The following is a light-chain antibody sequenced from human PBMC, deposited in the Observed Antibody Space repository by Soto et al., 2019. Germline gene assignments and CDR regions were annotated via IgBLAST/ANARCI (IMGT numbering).Light chain of an antibody. CDR1: RSDVGGYNF. CDR2: DVR. CDR3: SSYTTSSTLI. Sequence: QSVLTQPASVSGSLGQSITISCTGSRSDVGGYNFVSWYQQYPGKAPRILIFDVRKRPSGVPDRFSGSQSGNTASLTISGLQVEDEAEYFCSSYTTSSTLIFGTGTKVTVL. V-gene: IGLV2-14*03. J-gene: IGLJ1*01.